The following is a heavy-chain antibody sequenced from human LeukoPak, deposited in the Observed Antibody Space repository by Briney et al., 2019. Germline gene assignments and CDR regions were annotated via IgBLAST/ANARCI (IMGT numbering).Heavy chain of an antibody. CDR2: MNPYSGNT. V-gene: IGHV1-8*01. J-gene: IGHJ3*01. CDR3: ARAFSSGYHSYDAFDL. CDR1: GNTFTTYD. Sequence: ASVKVCCKASGNTFTTYDINWVRQATGQGLEWMGWMNPYSGNTGYAQKFQGRGTMTRNTSITTAYMELGSLRSEDTAVYYCARAFSSGYHSYDAFDLWGQGTMVTVSS. D-gene: IGHD5-12*01.